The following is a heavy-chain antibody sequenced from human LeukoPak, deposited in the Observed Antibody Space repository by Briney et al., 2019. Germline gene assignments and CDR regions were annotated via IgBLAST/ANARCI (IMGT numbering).Heavy chain of an antibody. CDR3: AREGDIAALDY. V-gene: IGHV3-21*01. J-gene: IGHJ4*02. CDR2: ISSSSSYI. CDR1: GFTFSSYS. D-gene: IGHD6-6*01. Sequence: GGSLRLSCAASGFTFSSYSLNCVGQAPGKWLESVSSISSSSSYIYYADSVKGRFTISRDNAKNSLYLQMNSLRAEDTAVYYCAREGDIAALDYWGQGTLVTVSS.